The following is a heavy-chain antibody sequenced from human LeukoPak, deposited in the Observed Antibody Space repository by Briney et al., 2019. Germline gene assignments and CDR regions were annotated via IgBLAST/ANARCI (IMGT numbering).Heavy chain of an antibody. J-gene: IGHJ5*02. CDR3: ARDSFCSGDSCYVDWFDP. CDR2: ISSSSSYI. CDR1: GFTFSSYS. V-gene: IGHV3-21*04. D-gene: IGHD2-15*01. Sequence: GGSLRLSCAASGFTFSSYSMNWVRQAPGKGLEWVSSISSSSSYIYYADSVKGRFTISRDNAKNSLYLQMNSLRAEDTAVYYCARDSFCSGDSCYVDWFDPWGQGTLVTVSS.